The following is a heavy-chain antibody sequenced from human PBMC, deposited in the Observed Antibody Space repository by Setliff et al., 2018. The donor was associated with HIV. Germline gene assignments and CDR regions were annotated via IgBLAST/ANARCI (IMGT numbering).Heavy chain of an antibody. J-gene: IGHJ1*01. D-gene: IGHD3-22*01. Sequence: WASVKVSCKASGYTLTGYYMHWVRQAPGQGLEWMGWISPYNGDTRFAQSLQGRVTLTTDTSTNTAYMEMRTLRSDDTAVHYCVRGVTRDISGYYRDEYFQHWGQGTPVTVSS. CDR1: GYTLTGYY. CDR2: ISPYNGDT. V-gene: IGHV1-18*04. CDR3: VRGVTRDISGYYRDEYFQH.